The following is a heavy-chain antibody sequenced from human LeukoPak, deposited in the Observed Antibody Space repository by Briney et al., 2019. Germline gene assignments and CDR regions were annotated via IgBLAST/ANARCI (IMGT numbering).Heavy chain of an antibody. J-gene: IGHJ4*02. CDR3: ARDCDIAVAGFHYFDY. V-gene: IGHV1-8*01. Sequence: GASVKVSCKASGYTFTSYDINWVRQATGQGLEWMGWMNPNSGNTGYAQKFQGRVTMTRNTSISTAYMELSSLRSEDTAVYYCARDCDIAVAGFHYFDYWGQGTLVTVSS. CDR1: GYTFTSYD. CDR2: MNPNSGNT. D-gene: IGHD6-19*01.